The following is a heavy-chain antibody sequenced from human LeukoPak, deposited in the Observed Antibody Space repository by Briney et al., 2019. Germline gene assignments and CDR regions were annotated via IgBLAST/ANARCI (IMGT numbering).Heavy chain of an antibody. D-gene: IGHD6-19*01. CDR1: GYTFTGYY. CDR3: ARVSGWYEAWVYFDY. CDR2: INPNSGGT. Sequence: GASVKVSCKASGYTFTGYYMHWVRQAPGQGLEWMGWINPNSGGTNYAQKFQGWVTMTRDTSISTAYMELSRLRSDDTAVYYCARVSGWYEAWVYFDYWGQGTLVTVSS. V-gene: IGHV1-2*04. J-gene: IGHJ4*02.